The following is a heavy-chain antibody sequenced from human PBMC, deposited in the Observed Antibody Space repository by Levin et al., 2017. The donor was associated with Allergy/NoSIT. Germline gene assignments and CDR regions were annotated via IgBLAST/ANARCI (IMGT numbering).Heavy chain of an antibody. Sequence: GESLKISCQASGFSFTSYWFGWVRQRPGKGLEWMGLIFPSDSDTRVSPSFQGQIIMSVDKSINTAYLQWSSLKASDSAMYYCARRDSDGSNSFDYWGQGTLVTVSS. CDR1: GFSFTSYW. V-gene: IGHV5-51*01. D-gene: IGHD4-23*01. J-gene: IGHJ4*02. CDR2: IFPSDSDT. CDR3: ARRDSDGSNSFDY.